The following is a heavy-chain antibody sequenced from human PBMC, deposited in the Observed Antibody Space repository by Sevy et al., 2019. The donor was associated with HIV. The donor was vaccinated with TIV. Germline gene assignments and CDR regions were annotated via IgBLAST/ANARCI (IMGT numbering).Heavy chain of an antibody. V-gene: IGHV4-39*01. CDR2: INYSGYM. CDR1: GACISSSGYY. Sequence: SETLSLTCTVSGACISSSGYYWGWIRQPPGKGQEWIASINYSGYMFYNPSLKSRVTISADTSKNQFSLDLNSVTAADTAIYYCAGPILTYNNGWSYYDYWGQGSVVTVSS. J-gene: IGHJ4*02. D-gene: IGHD6-19*01. CDR3: AGPILTYNNGWSYYDY.